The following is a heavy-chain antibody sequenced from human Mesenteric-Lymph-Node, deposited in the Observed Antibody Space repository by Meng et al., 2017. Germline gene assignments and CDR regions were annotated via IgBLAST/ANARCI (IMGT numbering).Heavy chain of an antibody. CDR2: IYYSGST. CDR3: ARDGPLNYDSRPRGFDP. V-gene: IGHV4-39*07. D-gene: IGHD3-22*01. J-gene: IGHJ5*02. CDR1: GGCNRGWRYQ. Sequence: QQWRPGRVSGFGTPVLTDTFLGGCNRGWRYQWGWIRQPPGKGLEWIGSIYYSGSTYYNPSLKSRVTISVDTSKNQFSLKLSSVTAADTAVYYCARDGPLNYDSRPRGFDPWGQGTLVTVSS.